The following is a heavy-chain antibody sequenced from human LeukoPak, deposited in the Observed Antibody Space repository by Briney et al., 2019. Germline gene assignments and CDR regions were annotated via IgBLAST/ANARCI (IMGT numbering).Heavy chain of an antibody. CDR1: GFTFSSYA. CDR2: ISGSGGST. CDR3: AKDLGAYYGSGPDAFDI. D-gene: IGHD3-10*01. Sequence: AGGSLRLSCAASGFTFSSYAMSWVRQAPGKGLERVSAISGSGGSTYYADSVKGRFTISRDNSKNTLYLQMNSLRAEDTAVYYCAKDLGAYYGSGPDAFDIWGQGTMVTVSS. V-gene: IGHV3-23*01. J-gene: IGHJ3*02.